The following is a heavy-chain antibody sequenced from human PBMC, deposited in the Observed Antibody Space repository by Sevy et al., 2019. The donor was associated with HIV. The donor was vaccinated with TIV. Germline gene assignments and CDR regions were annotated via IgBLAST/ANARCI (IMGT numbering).Heavy chain of an antibody. V-gene: IGHV3-9*01. J-gene: IGHJ4*02. D-gene: IGHD3-22*01. CDR1: GFTFDDYA. CDR2: ISWNSGSI. CDR3: AKDSNYYDSSGEFDY. Sequence: GGSLRLSCAASGFTFDDYAMHWVRQAPGKGLEWVSGISWNSGSIGYADSVKGRFTISRDNAKNSLYLQMNSLRAEDTALYYCAKDSNYYDSSGEFDYWGQGTLVTVSS.